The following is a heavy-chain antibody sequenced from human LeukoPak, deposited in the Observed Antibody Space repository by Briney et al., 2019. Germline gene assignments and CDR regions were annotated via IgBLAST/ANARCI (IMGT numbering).Heavy chain of an antibody. CDR3: ARGVEQQSRNWFDP. V-gene: IGHV3-23*01. Sequence: PGGSLRLSCAASGFTFSSYAMSWVRQAPGKGLEWVSAISGSGGSTYYADSVKGRFTISRDNSKNTLYLQMNSLRAEDTAVYYCARGVEQQSRNWFDPWGQGTLVTVSS. CDR1: GFTFSSYA. D-gene: IGHD6-13*01. J-gene: IGHJ5*02. CDR2: ISGSGGST.